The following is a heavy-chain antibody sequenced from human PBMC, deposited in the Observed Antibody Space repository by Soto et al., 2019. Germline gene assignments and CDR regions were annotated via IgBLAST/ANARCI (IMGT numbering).Heavy chain of an antibody. CDR1: GDTFSTYA. CDR2: IIPIFGTT. V-gene: IGHV1-69*06. CDR3: AGGYHYGGIPRHFES. Sequence: QVQLVQSGAEMKKPGSSVMVSCKASGDTFSTYAVSWVRQAPGQGLEWVGGIIPIFGTTYYAQEFQGRVTITADKSTTTADMVLTSLTSDDTAVYYCAGGYHYGGIPRHFESWGQGTLVTVS. J-gene: IGHJ4*02. D-gene: IGHD4-17*01.